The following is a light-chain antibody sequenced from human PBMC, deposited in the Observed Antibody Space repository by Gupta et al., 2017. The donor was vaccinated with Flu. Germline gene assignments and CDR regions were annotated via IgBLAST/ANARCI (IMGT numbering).Light chain of an antibody. Sequence: QTVVTPEPSFSVSPGGTVTLTCGLSSGSVSTSYYPSWYQQTPGQAPRTLIYSTHSRSSGVPDRFSGSILGNKAALTITGAQADDESHYHCVLYMGSGMLFGGGTKLTVL. CDR3: VLYMGSGML. J-gene: IGLJ3*02. V-gene: IGLV8-61*01. CDR1: SGSVSTSYY. CDR2: STH.